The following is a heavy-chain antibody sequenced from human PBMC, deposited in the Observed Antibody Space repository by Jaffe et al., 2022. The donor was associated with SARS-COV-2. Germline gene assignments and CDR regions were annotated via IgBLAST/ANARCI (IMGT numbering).Heavy chain of an antibody. D-gene: IGHD2-2*01. CDR1: GFSFSFYG. Sequence: QVQLVESGGGVVQPGRSLRLSCAASGFSFSFYGMHWVRQAPGKGLEWVAVIWYDGSNKYYADSVKGRFTISRDNSKNTLYVQMNSLRAEDTAVYYCAREIYGSRPPYCSSSSCYLHYGMDVWGQGTTVTVSS. J-gene: IGHJ6*02. CDR2: IWYDGSNK. CDR3: AREIYGSRPPYCSSSSCYLHYGMDV. V-gene: IGHV3-33*01.